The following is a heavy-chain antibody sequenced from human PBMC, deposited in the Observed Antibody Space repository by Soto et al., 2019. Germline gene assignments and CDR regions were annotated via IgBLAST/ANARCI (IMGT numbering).Heavy chain of an antibody. CDR3: AKARWIAVAGNFDY. Sequence: PGGSLRLSCAASGFTFDDYAMHRVRQAPGKGLEWVSGISWNSGSIGYADSVKGRFTISRDNAKNSLYLQMNSLRAEDTALYYCAKARWIAVAGNFDYWGQGTLVTVSS. V-gene: IGHV3-9*01. D-gene: IGHD6-19*01. CDR1: GFTFDDYA. CDR2: ISWNSGSI. J-gene: IGHJ4*02.